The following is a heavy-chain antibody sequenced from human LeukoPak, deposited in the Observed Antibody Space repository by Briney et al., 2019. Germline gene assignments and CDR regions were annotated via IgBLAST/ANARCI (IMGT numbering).Heavy chain of an antibody. CDR3: ASDLSGPPNNFDWLFPLDY. V-gene: IGHV1-69*04. J-gene: IGHJ4*02. D-gene: IGHD3-9*01. Sequence: SVKVSCKASGGTFSSYAISWVRQAPGQGLEWVGRIIPIFGIANYAQKFQGRVTITADKSTSTAYMELSSLRSEDTAVYYCASDLSGPPNNFDWLFPLDYWGQGTLVTVSS. CDR1: GGTFSSYA. CDR2: IIPIFGIA.